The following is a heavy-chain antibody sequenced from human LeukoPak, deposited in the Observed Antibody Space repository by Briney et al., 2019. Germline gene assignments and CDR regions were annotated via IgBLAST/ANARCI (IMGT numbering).Heavy chain of an antibody. J-gene: IGHJ3*02. CDR3: AREATRINVIVVVTEAFDI. Sequence: SETLSLTCTASGGSVSSSSYYWGWIRQPPGKGLEWIGSIYYSGSTYYNPSLKSRVTISVDTSKNQFSLKLSSVTAADTAVYYCAREATRINVIVVVTEAFDIWGQGTMVTVSS. D-gene: IGHD3-22*01. V-gene: IGHV4-39*07. CDR2: IYYSGST. CDR1: GGSVSSSSYY.